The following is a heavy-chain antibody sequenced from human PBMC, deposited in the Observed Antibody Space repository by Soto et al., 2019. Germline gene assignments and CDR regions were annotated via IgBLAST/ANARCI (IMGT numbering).Heavy chain of an antibody. CDR1: GGTFNNYA. CDR3: ARGGVDVVATSAFDY. Sequence: QVQLVQSGAEVKKPGSSVKVSCKASGGTFNNYAISWVRQAPGQGLEWMGGIIPIIGTADYAHKFQVRLAISADESTGTTIMELSSLRSEDTALYYCARGGVDVVATSAFDYWGQGTLVTVSS. J-gene: IGHJ4*02. D-gene: IGHD5-12*01. CDR2: IIPIIGTA. V-gene: IGHV1-69*01.